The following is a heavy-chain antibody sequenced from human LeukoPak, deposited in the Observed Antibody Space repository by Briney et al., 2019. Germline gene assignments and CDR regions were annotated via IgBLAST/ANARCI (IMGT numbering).Heavy chain of an antibody. CDR3: ARDGSGVWFDY. V-gene: IGHV1-18*01. Sequence: ASVKVSCKASNYTFTSYGISWVRQAPGQGLEWMAWINAYNGDTNYAQKFQGRVTLTTDTPTSTAYMELRSLRSDDTAVYYCARDGSGVWFDYWGQGTLVTVS. J-gene: IGHJ4*02. CDR1: NYTFTSYG. CDR2: INAYNGDT. D-gene: IGHD3-10*01.